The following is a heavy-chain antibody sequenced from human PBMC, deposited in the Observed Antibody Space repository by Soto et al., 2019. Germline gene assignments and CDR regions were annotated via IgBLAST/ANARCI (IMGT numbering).Heavy chain of an antibody. CDR2: IYYSGST. CDR1: GGSISSGGYY. D-gene: IGHD5-12*01. Sequence: QVQLQESGPGLVKPSQTLSLTCTVSGGSISSGGYYWSWIRQHPGKGLAWIGYIYYSGSTYYNPSLKSRVTMSVDTSENQFSLRLSSVTAADTAVYYCARKDSGYADYMDVWGKGTTVTVSS. V-gene: IGHV4-31*03. J-gene: IGHJ6*03. CDR3: ARKDSGYADYMDV.